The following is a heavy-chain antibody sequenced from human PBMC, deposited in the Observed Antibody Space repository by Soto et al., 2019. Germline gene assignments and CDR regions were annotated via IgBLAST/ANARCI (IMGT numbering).Heavy chain of an antibody. D-gene: IGHD3-22*01. CDR1: GFTFNNAW. CDR3: AKDRHRSGSPHPFDY. CDR2: ISRTGDSA. Sequence: GGSLRLSCAASGFTFNNAWMSWVRQAPGKGLEWVSSISRTGDSAYYADFVKGRFTISRDNSKNTLYLQMNSLRAEDTAVYYCAKDRHRSGSPHPFDYWGQGTLVTVSS. V-gene: IGHV3-23*01. J-gene: IGHJ4*02.